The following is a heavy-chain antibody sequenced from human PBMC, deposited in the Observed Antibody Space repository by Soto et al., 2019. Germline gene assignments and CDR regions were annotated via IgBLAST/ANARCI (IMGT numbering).Heavy chain of an antibody. V-gene: IGHV1-18*01. J-gene: IGHJ6*02. CDR3: AREGEMPYYYYGLDV. Sequence: QVQLVQSGAEVRKPGASVKVSCKASGYTFTTYGITWVRQAPGQGLEWMGWISGYDGHTKYAQKFQGRIMMITDTSTSTVYMDLRSLRSDDTAVYYCAREGEMPYYYYGLDVWGQGTTVTVSS. D-gene: IGHD3-16*01. CDR1: GYTFTTYG. CDR2: ISGYDGHT.